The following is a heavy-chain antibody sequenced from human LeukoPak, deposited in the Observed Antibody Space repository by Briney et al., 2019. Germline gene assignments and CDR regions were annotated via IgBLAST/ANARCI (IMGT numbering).Heavy chain of an antibody. Sequence: ASVKVSCKASGYTFTSYYMHWVRQAPGQGLEWMGGIISIFGTANYAQKFQGRVTITADESTSTAYMELSSLRSEDTAVYYCARLPLRSIAVGYYGMDVWGQGTTVTVSS. CDR1: GYTFTSYY. CDR2: IISIFGTA. CDR3: ARLPLRSIAVGYYGMDV. D-gene: IGHD6-6*01. V-gene: IGHV1-69*13. J-gene: IGHJ6*02.